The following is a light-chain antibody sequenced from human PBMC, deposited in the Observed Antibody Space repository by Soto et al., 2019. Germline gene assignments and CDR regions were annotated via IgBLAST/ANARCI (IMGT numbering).Light chain of an antibody. V-gene: IGKV3-15*01. CDR1: QSVSSD. J-gene: IGKJ5*01. CDR2: GAS. Sequence: EMVMTQSPATLSVSPGERATLSCRASQSVSSDLAWYQQKPGQVPRLLIYGASTRATGIPARFSGSGSGTEFTLTISSLQSEDFAVYYCQQYNNWPLPTFGQGTRLEIK. CDR3: QQYNNWPLPT.